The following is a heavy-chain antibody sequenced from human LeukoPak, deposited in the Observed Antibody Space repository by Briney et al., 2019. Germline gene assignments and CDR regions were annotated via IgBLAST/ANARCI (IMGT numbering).Heavy chain of an antibody. V-gene: IGHV3-23*01. D-gene: IGHD3-22*01. CDR1: GFTFSSYA. J-gene: IGHJ4*02. CDR3: AKDLYDSSGYYYSVDC. CDR2: ISGSGGST. Sequence: PGGSLRLSCAASGFTFSSYAMSWVRQAPGKGLEWVSAISGSGGSTYYADSVRGRFTISRDNSKNTLYLQMNSLRAEDTAVYYCAKDLYDSSGYYYSVDCWGQGTLVTVSS.